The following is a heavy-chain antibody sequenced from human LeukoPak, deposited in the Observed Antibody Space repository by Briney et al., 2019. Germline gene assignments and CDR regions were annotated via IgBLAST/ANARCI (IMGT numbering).Heavy chain of an antibody. D-gene: IGHD1-26*01. J-gene: IGHJ4*02. Sequence: GGSLRLSCAVSGFTFSSYSMNWVRQAPGKGLEWVSYISSSSSTIYYADSVKGRFTISRDNAKNSLYLQMNSLRAEDTAIYYCARRWYTGTYYYFDLWGQGTLVTVSS. CDR3: ARRWYTGTYYYFDL. CDR2: ISSSSSTI. V-gene: IGHV3-48*04. CDR1: GFTFSSYS.